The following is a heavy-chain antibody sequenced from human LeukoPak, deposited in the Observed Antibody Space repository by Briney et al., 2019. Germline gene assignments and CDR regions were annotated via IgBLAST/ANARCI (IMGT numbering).Heavy chain of an antibody. CDR3: ARKRARGLDY. CDR1: GFTFSSYE. CDR2: ISSSGSTV. J-gene: IGHJ4*02. Sequence: SGGSLRLSCAASGFTFSSYEMNWVRQAPGKGLEWISYISSSGSTVYYADSVKGRFTISRDNAKNSLYLQMNSLRAEDTAVYYCARKRARGLDYWGQGTLVTVSS. D-gene: IGHD3-10*01. V-gene: IGHV3-48*03.